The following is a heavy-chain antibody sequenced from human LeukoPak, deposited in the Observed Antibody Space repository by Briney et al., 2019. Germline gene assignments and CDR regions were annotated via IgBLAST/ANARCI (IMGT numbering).Heavy chain of an antibody. V-gene: IGHV4-4*07. Sequence: SETLSLTCTVSGGSISSYYWSWIRQPAGKGLEWIGRIYTSGSTNYNPSLKSRVTISVDKSKNQFSLKLSSVTATDTAVYYCARGGRIGYVDYWGQGTLVTVSS. CDR3: ARGGRIGYVDY. J-gene: IGHJ4*02. CDR2: IYTSGST. CDR1: GGSISSYY. D-gene: IGHD3-16*01.